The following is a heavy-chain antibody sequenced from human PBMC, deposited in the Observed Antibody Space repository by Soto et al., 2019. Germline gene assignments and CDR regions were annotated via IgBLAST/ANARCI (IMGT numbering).Heavy chain of an antibody. CDR3: ARESGWFGEVNYYYDGMDV. CDR2: IFYSGTT. J-gene: IGHJ6*02. Sequence: QVQLQESGPGLVKPSETLSLTCTVSGGSISSGNDYWSWSRQPPGKGLEGIGYIFYSGTTYYNPSLKIRATISVDTSKHQFSLKLRSLTAADAAVYYCARESGWFGEVNYYYDGMDVWGQGTTVTVSS. V-gene: IGHV4-30-4*01. D-gene: IGHD3-10*01. CDR1: GGSISSGNDY.